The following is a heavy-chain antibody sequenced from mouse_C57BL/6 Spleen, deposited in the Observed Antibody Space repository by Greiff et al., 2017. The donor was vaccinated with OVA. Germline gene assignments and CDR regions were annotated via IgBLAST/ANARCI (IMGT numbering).Heavy chain of an antibody. CDR2: INPSNGGT. V-gene: IGHV1-53*01. D-gene: IGHD2-3*01. CDR1: GYTFTSYW. CDR3: ARDGYYGYAMDY. Sequence: QVQLQQPGTELVKPGASVKLSCKASGYTFTSYWMHWVKQRPGQGLEWIGNINPSNGGTKYNEKFKSKATLTVDKSSSTAYMQLSSLTSEDSAVYYCARDGYYGYAMDYWGQGTSVTVSS. J-gene: IGHJ4*01.